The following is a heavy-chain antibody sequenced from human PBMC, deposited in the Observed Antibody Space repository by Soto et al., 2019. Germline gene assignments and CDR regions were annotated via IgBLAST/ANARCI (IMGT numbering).Heavy chain of an antibody. V-gene: IGHV4-59*08. J-gene: IGHJ5*02. CDR2: MYYSGST. CDR1: VESISIYY. CDR3: ARQSNWFDP. Sequence: SETLSLTCTVSVESISIYYWSWIRQPPGKGLEWIGYMYYSGSTSYNPSLKSRVTISIDTSKNQFSLKLSSVTAADTAVYYCARQSNWFDPWGQGTLVTFSS.